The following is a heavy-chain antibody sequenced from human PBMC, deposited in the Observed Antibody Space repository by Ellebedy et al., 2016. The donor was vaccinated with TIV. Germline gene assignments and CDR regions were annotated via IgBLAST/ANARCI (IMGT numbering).Heavy chain of an antibody. CDR3: VRDSRDDFWSEFDY. Sequence: GGSLRLXCAASGFSFDDYAMHWVRQGPGKGLEWVSGISYNSGTIAYADSVKGRFTISRDNAKNSLYLQMNSLRVEDTALYYCVRDSRDDFWSEFDYWGQGTLVTVSS. CDR2: ISYNSGTI. CDR1: GFSFDDYA. V-gene: IGHV3-9*01. J-gene: IGHJ4*02. D-gene: IGHD3-3*01.